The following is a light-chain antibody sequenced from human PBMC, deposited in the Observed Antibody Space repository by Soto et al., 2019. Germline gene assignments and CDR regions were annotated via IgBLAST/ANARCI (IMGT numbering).Light chain of an antibody. CDR1: QSVSSSY. J-gene: IGKJ4*01. Sequence: EIVLTQSPGTLSLSPGERATLSCRASQSVSSSYLDWHQQKPGQAPRLLIYGASSRTTGIPDRFSGSGSGTDFTLTISRRQSPDFAVSYCQQYCHSPLTFGGGTNVEIK. CDR2: GAS. V-gene: IGKV3-20*01. CDR3: QQYCHSPLT.